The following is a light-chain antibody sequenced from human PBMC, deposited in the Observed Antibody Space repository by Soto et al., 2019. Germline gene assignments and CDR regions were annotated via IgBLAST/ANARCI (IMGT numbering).Light chain of an antibody. Sequence: EIVLTQSPATLSLSPGERATLSCRASQSVSSSYLAWYQQKPGQAPRLLIYGASSRATGIPDRFSGSGSGTDFILTISRLEPEDFAVYYCQHYDNTPPSVNFGPGTKVDIK. J-gene: IGKJ3*01. V-gene: IGKV3-20*01. CDR2: GAS. CDR1: QSVSSSY. CDR3: QHYDNTPPSVN.